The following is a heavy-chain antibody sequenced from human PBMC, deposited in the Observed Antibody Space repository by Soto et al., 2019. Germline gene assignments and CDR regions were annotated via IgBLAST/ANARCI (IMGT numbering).Heavy chain of an antibody. V-gene: IGHV1-46*03. CDR3: ARVYPSDTRYGYVGNNWFDP. J-gene: IGHJ5*02. Sequence: ASVKVSCKASGYTFTSYYMYWVRQDPGQGLEWMGIINPSGGSTSYAQKFQGRVTMTRDTSTSTVYMELSSLRSEDTAVYYCARVYPSDTRYGYVGNNWFDPWGQGTLVTVSS. CDR2: INPSGGST. CDR1: GYTFTSYY. D-gene: IGHD5-18*01.